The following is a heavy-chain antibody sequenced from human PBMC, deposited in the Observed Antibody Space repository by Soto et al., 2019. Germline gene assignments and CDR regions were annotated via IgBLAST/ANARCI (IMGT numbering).Heavy chain of an antibody. CDR1: GGSISSYY. Sequence: TSETLSLTCTVSGGSISSYYWSWIRQPPGKGLEWIGYIYYSGSTNYNPSLKSRVTISVDTSKNQFSLKLSSVTAADTAVYYCARTQVGATKMDYYYGMDVWGQGTTVTVSS. CDR3: ARTQVGATKMDYYYGMDV. J-gene: IGHJ6*02. V-gene: IGHV4-59*01. D-gene: IGHD1-26*01. CDR2: IYYSGST.